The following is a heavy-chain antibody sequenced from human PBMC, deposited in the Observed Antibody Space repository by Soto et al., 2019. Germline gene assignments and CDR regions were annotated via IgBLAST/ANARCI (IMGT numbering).Heavy chain of an antibody. J-gene: IGHJ5*02. CDR3: AKDLGYYYDSSGYP. V-gene: IGHV3-30*18. CDR1: GFTFSSYG. D-gene: IGHD3-22*01. CDR2: ISYDGSNK. Sequence: GGSLRLSCAASGFTFSSYGMHWVRQAPGKGLEWVAVISYDGSNKYYADSVKGRFTISRDNSKNTLYLQMNSLRAEDTAVYYCAKDLGYYYDSSGYPWGQGTLVTVSS.